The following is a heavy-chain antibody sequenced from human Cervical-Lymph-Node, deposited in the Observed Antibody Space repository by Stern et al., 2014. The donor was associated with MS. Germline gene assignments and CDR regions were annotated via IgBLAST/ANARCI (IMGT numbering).Heavy chain of an antibody. CDR2: INWSGGNT. J-gene: IGHJ4*02. Sequence: EVQLVQSGGGLVQPGRSLRLSCAASGFTFAAHALHWVRPAPGKGLEWVSGINWSGGNTGYADVVEGRFTISRDNAKNSLYLQINSLRVEDTAFYYCAKDINDYWSGPADYWGQGTLVTVSS. CDR1: GFTFAAHA. V-gene: IGHV3-9*01. D-gene: IGHD3-3*01. CDR3: AKDINDYWSGPADY.